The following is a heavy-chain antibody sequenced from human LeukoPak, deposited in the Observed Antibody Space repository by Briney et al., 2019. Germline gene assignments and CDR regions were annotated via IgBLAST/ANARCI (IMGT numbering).Heavy chain of an antibody. D-gene: IGHD2-21*02. Sequence: SETLSLTCTVSGGSISSGSYYWGWIRQPPGKGLEWIGYIYYSGSTNYNPSLKSRVTISVDTSKNQFSLKLSSVTAADTAVYYCARHVASPPSYCGGDCYSAFDYWGQGTLVTVSS. CDR2: IYYSGST. CDR1: GGSISSGSYY. J-gene: IGHJ4*02. CDR3: ARHVASPPSYCGGDCYSAFDY. V-gene: IGHV4-61*05.